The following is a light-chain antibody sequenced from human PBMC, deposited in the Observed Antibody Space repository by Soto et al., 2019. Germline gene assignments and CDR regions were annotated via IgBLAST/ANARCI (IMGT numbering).Light chain of an antibody. Sequence: EIVMTQSPANLSVSPGERATLSCRASQSVSSNLAWYQQKPGQGPRLLIYGASTRATGIPTRFSGSGSRTEFTLTSSRLQSEDFAVYYGQQYNKWPPYTFGQGTKVEIK. CDR3: QQYNKWPPYT. J-gene: IGKJ2*01. CDR1: QSVSSN. V-gene: IGKV3-15*01. CDR2: GAS.